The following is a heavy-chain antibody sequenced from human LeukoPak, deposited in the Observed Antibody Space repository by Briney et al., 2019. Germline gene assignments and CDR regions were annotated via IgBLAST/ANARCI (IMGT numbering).Heavy chain of an antibody. J-gene: IGHJ4*02. CDR2: ITDSGGDT. Sequence: GGSLRLSCAASGFTFRRYAMSWVRETPGKGLEWDSAITDSGGDTYHADSVKGRLTISRDNSKNALYLQMNSLRVEDTAVYYCVKGSSSSRPYYFDYWGQGTLVTVSS. CDR3: VKGSSSSRPYYFDY. V-gene: IGHV3-23*01. D-gene: IGHD6-6*01. CDR1: GFTFRRYA.